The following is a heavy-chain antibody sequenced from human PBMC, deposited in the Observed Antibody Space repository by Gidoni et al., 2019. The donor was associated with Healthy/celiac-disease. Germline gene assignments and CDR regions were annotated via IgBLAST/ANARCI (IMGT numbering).Heavy chain of an antibody. D-gene: IGHD2-2*02. Sequence: QSGAEVKKPGSSVKVSCKASGDTFSSYAISWVRQAPGQGLEWMGGIIPIFGTANYAQKFQGRVTITADESTSTAYMELSSLRSEDTAVYYCARGGLGYCSSTSCYRAHYYYYGMDVWGQGTTVTVSS. CDR1: GDTFSSYA. CDR2: IIPIFGTA. CDR3: ARGGLGYCSSTSCYRAHYYYYGMDV. V-gene: IGHV1-69*01. J-gene: IGHJ6*02.